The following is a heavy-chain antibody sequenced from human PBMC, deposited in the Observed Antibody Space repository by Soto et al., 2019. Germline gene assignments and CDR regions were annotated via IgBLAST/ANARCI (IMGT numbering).Heavy chain of an antibody. CDR1: GFTFRSYW. CDR2: IDGDDGDESAT. J-gene: IGHJ4*02. CDR3: VRDSHGDY. V-gene: IGHV3-74*01. Sequence: EVQLVESGGGLVQPGGSPRLSCAASGFTFRSYWMQWVRQAPGKGLEWVSRIDGDDGDESATNYAAYVQGPFIISRDNAKNALHLQMNSLRVEDPAVYYCVRDSHGDYLGQGTMVTVS.